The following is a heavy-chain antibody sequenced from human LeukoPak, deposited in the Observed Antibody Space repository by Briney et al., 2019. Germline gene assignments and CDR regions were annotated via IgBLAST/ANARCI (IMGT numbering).Heavy chain of an antibody. D-gene: IGHD3-9*01. CDR3: AGGGHYDILTGYYHY. CDR1: GFTFSDYY. V-gene: IGHV3-11*01. J-gene: IGHJ4*02. CDR2: ISSSGSTI. Sequence: PGGSLRLSCAASGFTFSDYYMSWIRQAPGKGLEWVSYISSSGSTIYYADSVKGRFTISRDNAKNSLYLQMNSLRAEDTPVYYCAGGGHYDILTGYYHYWGQGTLVTVSS.